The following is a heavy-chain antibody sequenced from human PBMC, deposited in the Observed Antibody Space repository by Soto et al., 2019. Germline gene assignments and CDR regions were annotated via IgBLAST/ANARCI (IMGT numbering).Heavy chain of an antibody. CDR2: IYYSGRT. Sequence: QLQLQESGPGLVKPSETLSLTCTVSGGSISTSSYYWGWIRQPPGKGLEWIGRIYYSGRTYYNPSLKSRVTISVDTSKNQFSLKLSSVTAADTAVYYCARDYDSSGDYWGQGTLVTVSS. D-gene: IGHD3-22*01. J-gene: IGHJ4*02. CDR3: ARDYDSSGDY. CDR1: GGSISTSSYY. V-gene: IGHV4-39*01.